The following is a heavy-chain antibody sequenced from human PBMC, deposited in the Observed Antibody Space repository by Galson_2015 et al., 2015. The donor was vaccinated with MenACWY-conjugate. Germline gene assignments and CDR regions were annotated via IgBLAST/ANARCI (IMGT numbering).Heavy chain of an antibody. CDR2: ISSSGNTI. J-gene: IGHJ3*02. D-gene: IGHD1-26*01. CDR3: SRGGEAKLIIVGGISDI. V-gene: IGHV3-48*03. Sequence: SLRLSCAASGFTFSSYEMNWVRQAPGKGLEWVSYISSSGNTIYYADSVKGRFTISRDNAMNTLYLQINSVRADDTAVYYCSRGGEAKLIIVGGISDIWGQGTTVTVSS. CDR1: GFTFSSYE.